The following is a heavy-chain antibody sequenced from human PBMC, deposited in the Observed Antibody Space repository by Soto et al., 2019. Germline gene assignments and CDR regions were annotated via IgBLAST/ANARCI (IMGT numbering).Heavy chain of an antibody. J-gene: IGHJ5*02. V-gene: IGHV1-18*01. Sequence: GASVKVSCKASGYTFTSYGISWVRQAPGQGLEWMGWISAYNGNTNYAQKLQGRVTMTTDTSTSTAYMELRSLRSDDTAVYYCARGVDDILTGYYSWFDPWGQGTLVNVSS. CDR2: ISAYNGNT. CDR3: ARGVDDILTGYYSWFDP. CDR1: GYTFTSYG. D-gene: IGHD3-9*01.